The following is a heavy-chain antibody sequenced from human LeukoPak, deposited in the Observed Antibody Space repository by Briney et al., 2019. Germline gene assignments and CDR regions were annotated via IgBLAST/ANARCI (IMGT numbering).Heavy chain of an antibody. Sequence: SETLSLTCTVSGGSISSDYWSWIRQSPGKGLEWIGYIYYSGTTSYNPSLKSRVTISLDTSKNQFSLKLNSVTAADTAVYYCARDVTGSYRPTFDYWDQGTPVTVSS. CDR3: ARDVTGSYRPTFDY. CDR1: GGSISSDY. V-gene: IGHV4-59*01. D-gene: IGHD1-26*01. CDR2: IYYSGTT. J-gene: IGHJ4*02.